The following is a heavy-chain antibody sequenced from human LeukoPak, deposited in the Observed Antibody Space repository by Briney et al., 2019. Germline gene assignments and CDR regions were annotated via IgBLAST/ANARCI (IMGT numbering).Heavy chain of an antibody. CDR1: GGSISSYY. CDR3: ARGGGERFDY. J-gene: IGHJ4*02. CDR2: IYYSGST. V-gene: IGHV4-59*01. D-gene: IGHD1-1*01. Sequence: PSETLSLTCTVSGGSISSYYWSWIRQPPGKGLEWIGYIYYSGSTNYNPSLKSRVTISVDTSKNQFSLKLSSVTAADTAVYYCARGGGERFDYWGQGTLVTVSS.